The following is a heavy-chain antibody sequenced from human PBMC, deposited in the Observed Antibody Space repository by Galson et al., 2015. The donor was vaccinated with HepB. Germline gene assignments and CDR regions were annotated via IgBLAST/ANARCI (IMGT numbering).Heavy chain of an antibody. J-gene: IGHJ4*02. D-gene: IGHD3-10*01. CDR1: GFTFSSSS. CDR3: VIGVGSH. V-gene: IGHV3-7*03. Sequence: SLRLSCAASGFTFSSSSMSWVRQAPGKGLEWVANIKSDGSQEYYVDSVKGRFTISRDNAKKSLYLQVNSLRAEDTAVYYCVIGVGSHWGQGTLVTVSS. CDR2: IKSDGSQE.